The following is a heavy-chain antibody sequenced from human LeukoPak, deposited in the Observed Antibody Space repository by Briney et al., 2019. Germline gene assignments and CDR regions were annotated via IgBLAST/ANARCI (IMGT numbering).Heavy chain of an antibody. CDR3: ARDLHGWSSS. Sequence: GGSLRLSCAASGFTFSTFTMNWVRQAPGKGLEWVSSVSSSSSYIYYADSVKGRFTISRDNAKNSLYLQMNSLRAEDTAVYYCARDLHGWSSSWGQGTLVTVSS. CDR2: VSSSSSYI. J-gene: IGHJ5*02. V-gene: IGHV3-21*01. D-gene: IGHD6-19*01. CDR1: GFTFSTFT.